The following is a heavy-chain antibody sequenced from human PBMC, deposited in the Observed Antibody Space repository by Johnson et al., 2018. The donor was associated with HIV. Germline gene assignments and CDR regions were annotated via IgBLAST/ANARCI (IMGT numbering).Heavy chain of an antibody. V-gene: IGHV3-30*03. CDR2: ISYDGSNK. D-gene: IGHD3-22*01. CDR3: ARDISYDSSASQGAFDI. CDR1: GFTFSSYG. Sequence: QVQLVESGGGVVQPGRSLRLSCAASGFTFSSYGMHWVRQAPGKGLEWVAVISYDGSNKYYADSVKGRFTISRDNAKNSLYLQMNSLRAEDTAVYYCARDISYDSSASQGAFDIWGQGTMVTVPS. J-gene: IGHJ3*02.